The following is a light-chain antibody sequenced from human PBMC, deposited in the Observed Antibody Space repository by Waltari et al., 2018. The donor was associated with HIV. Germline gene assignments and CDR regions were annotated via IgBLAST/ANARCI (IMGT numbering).Light chain of an antibody. V-gene: IGLV2-14*01. J-gene: IGLJ2*01. CDR2: SDR. Sequence: QSALTQPASVSGSPGQSIPLTCTRTSDDVRGSNLDSWYQHHSGAAPKLIIFSDRARPSGVSSRFSASKSGNTATLTITGLLPDDEADYYCSSYTRSISVAFGGGTRVTV. CDR1: SDDVRGSNL. CDR3: SSYTRSISVA.